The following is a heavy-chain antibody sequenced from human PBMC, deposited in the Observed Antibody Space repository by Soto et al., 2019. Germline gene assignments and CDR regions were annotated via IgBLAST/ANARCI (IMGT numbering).Heavy chain of an antibody. CDR1: GFGFSDNV. CDR3: ARDAGGQSGNFIFDS. D-gene: IGHD1-26*01. Sequence: LRLSLAASGFGFSDNVMRWVLQCPGEGLEWVAVMWYHGRDKFYAESVKGRFTITRDNSKNTLYLQMNSLRAEDTAVYYCARDAGGQSGNFIFDSWGQGALVTVSS. J-gene: IGHJ4*02. V-gene: IGHV3-33*08. CDR2: MWYHGRDK.